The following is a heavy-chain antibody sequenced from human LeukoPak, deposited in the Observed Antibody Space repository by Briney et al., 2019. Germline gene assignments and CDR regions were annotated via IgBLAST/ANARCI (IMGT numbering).Heavy chain of an antibody. Sequence: PSETLSLTCAVYGGSFSGYYWSWIRRPPGKGLEWIGEINHSGSTNYNPSLKSRVTISVDTSKNQFSLKLSSVTAADTAVYYCARGISGYDDANDYWGQGTLVTVSS. D-gene: IGHD5-12*01. CDR3: ARGISGYDDANDY. J-gene: IGHJ4*02. CDR1: GGSFSGYY. V-gene: IGHV4-34*01. CDR2: INHSGST.